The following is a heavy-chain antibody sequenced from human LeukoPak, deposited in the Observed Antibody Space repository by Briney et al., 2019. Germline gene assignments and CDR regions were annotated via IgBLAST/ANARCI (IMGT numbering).Heavy chain of an antibody. Sequence: GSLRLSCLGSGFTFRSYAINWVRQAPGKGLEGVSAISRSGGSTYPADSVKGRFTISRDTSKNTLYLQMNSLRAEDTAVYYCAAAYFGVDQYYYGMDVWGQGTTVTVSS. J-gene: IGHJ6*02. CDR3: AAAYFGVDQYYYGMDV. CDR2: ISRSGGST. D-gene: IGHD3-3*01. V-gene: IGHV3-23*01. CDR1: GFTFRSYA.